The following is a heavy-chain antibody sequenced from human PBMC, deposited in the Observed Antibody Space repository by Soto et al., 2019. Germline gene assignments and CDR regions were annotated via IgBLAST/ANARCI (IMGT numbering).Heavy chain of an antibody. V-gene: IGHV5-51*01. CDR1: GYSFSDYW. Sequence: PGESLKISCKGSGYSFSDYWIAWVRQMPGKGLEWMGIIYPSDSDTRYSPSFQGQVTISADKSISTAYLQWSSLRASDTAMYYCARQTHTSTPFDPRGQGTLVTVSS. J-gene: IGHJ5*02. CDR3: ARQTHTSTPFDP. D-gene: IGHD1-1*01. CDR2: IYPSDSDT.